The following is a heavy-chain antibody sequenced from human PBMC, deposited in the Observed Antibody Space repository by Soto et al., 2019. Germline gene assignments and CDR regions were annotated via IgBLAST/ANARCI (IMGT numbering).Heavy chain of an antibody. V-gene: IGHV1-69*01. Sequence: QVPLVQSGAEVKKPGSSVKVSCKASGGTFSSYSISWVRQAPGQGLEWMGGIIPSSSTANYAQKFQGSVTITADESTSTAYMELSNLRSEDTAIYYCARDGGQDSGNYSKGRDFYYGLDVWGQGTTVTVS. J-gene: IGHJ6*02. CDR1: GGTFSSYS. CDR3: ARDGGQDSGNYSKGRDFYYGLDV. CDR2: IIPSSSTA. D-gene: IGHD3-10*01.